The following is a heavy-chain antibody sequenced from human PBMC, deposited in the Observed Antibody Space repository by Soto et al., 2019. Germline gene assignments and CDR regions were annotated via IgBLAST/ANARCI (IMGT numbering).Heavy chain of an antibody. D-gene: IGHD2-21*01. Sequence: GASVKVSCKAYDFSFTRHGISWVRQALGQGLEWMGWISLYNGNTNYAQQFQGRVTMSTDTSTSTAYMELRSLRSDDTALYFCAISHLKLFPFDFWDEGTLVTVAS. J-gene: IGHJ4*02. V-gene: IGHV1-18*04. CDR3: AISHLKLFPFDF. CDR2: ISLYNGNT. CDR1: DFSFTRHG.